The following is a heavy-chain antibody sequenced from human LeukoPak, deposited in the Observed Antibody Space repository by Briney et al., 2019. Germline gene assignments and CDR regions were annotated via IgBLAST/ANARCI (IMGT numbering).Heavy chain of an antibody. V-gene: IGHV4-38-2*02. CDR2: IYHSGST. CDR1: GYSIRIGYY. J-gene: IGHJ3*02. Sequence: PSETLSLTCNVSGYSIRIGYYWGWIRQPPGKGLEWIGEIYHSGSTNYNPSLKSRVTISVDHSKNQFSLNLSSVTAADTAVYYCARDRPSTMLWHYDSSRYITRGHDAFDIWGQGTMVTVSS. CDR3: ARDRPSTMLWHYDSSRYITRGHDAFDI. D-gene: IGHD3-22*01.